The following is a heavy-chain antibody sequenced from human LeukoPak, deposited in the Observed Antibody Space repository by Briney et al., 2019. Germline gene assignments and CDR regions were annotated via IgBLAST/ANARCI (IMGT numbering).Heavy chain of an antibody. D-gene: IGHD1-26*01. CDR3: ARQGSGNYLSPVNY. CDR1: GGSISSYY. V-gene: IGHV4-39*01. J-gene: IGHJ4*02. CDR2: IYYSGST. Sequence: KSSETLSLTCTVSGGSISSYYWSWIRQPPGKGLEWIGTIYYSGSTYYNPSLKSRVTISVDTSKNQFSLKLSSVTAADTAVYYCARQGSGNYLSPVNYWGQGTLVTVSS.